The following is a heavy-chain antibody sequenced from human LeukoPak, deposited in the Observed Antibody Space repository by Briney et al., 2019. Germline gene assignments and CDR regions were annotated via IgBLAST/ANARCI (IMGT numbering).Heavy chain of an antibody. Sequence: PGGSLRLSCAASGFTFDGYAMHWVRQAPGKGLEWVSGISWNSGSIGYVDSVKGRFTISRDNAKNSLYLQMNSLRAEDTALYYCAKDSSEDYYDSSGPLLDYWGQGTLVTVSS. CDR2: ISWNSGSI. J-gene: IGHJ4*02. CDR1: GFTFDGYA. V-gene: IGHV3-9*01. D-gene: IGHD3-22*01. CDR3: AKDSSEDYYDSSGPLLDY.